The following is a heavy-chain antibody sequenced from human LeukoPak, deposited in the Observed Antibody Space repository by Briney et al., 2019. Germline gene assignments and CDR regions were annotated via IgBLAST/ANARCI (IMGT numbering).Heavy chain of an antibody. V-gene: IGHV1-2*02. CDR2: INPNSGGT. CDR1: GYTFTVYY. D-gene: IGHD3-3*01. J-gene: IGHJ4*02. Sequence: ASVTVSFKASGYTFTVYYMHWVRQAPGQGREWMGWINPNSGGTNYAQKFQGRVTMTRDPSISTAYMELRSLRSDDTAVYYCARDPAGWSGTHTIDYWGQGTLVTVSS. CDR3: ARDPAGWSGTHTIDY.